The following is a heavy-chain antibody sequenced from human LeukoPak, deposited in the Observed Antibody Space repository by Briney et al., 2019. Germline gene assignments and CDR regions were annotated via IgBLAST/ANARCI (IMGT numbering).Heavy chain of an antibody. D-gene: IGHD3-22*01. V-gene: IGHV4-39*01. CDR2: IYYSGST. J-gene: IGHJ4*02. CDR3: ARQRKYYYDSSGYYYKGDFDY. CDR1: GGSISSSSYY. Sequence: SETLSLTCTVSGGSISSSSYYWGWIRQPPGKGLEWIGSIYYSGSTYYNPSLKSRVTISVDTSKNQFSLKLSSVTAADTAVYYCARQRKYYYDSSGYYYKGDFDYWGQGTLVTVSS.